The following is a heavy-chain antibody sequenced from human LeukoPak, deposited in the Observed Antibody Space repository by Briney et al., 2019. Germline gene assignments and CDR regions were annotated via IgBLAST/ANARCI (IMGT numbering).Heavy chain of an antibody. CDR2: IDPSDSYT. V-gene: IGHV5-10-1*01. CDR1: EYTFTSYW. D-gene: IGHD3-3*01. Sequence: GESLGISCKGSEYTFTSYWISWVRQMPGKGLEWMGKIDPSDSYTSYSPSFQGHVTISADKSISAAFLQWSSLKASDTAMYYCARHSHYEFWSGYLDYWGQGTLVTVSS. J-gene: IGHJ4*02. CDR3: ARHSHYEFWSGYLDY.